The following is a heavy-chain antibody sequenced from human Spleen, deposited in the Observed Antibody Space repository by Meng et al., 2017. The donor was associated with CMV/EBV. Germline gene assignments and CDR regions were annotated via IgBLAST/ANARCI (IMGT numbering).Heavy chain of an antibody. J-gene: IGHJ3*02. D-gene: IGHD1-1*01. CDR1: GFTFDDYT. V-gene: IGHV3-43*01. CDR2: IIWDGSDT. CDR3: AKDLDTVPSDAFDI. Sequence: GESLKISCAASGFTFDDYTMYWVRQAPGKGLEWVSLIIWDGSDTYYVDSVKGRFTTSRDNSKNSLYLQMNDLRTEDTAMYYCAKDLDTVPSDAFDIWGRGTMVTVSS.